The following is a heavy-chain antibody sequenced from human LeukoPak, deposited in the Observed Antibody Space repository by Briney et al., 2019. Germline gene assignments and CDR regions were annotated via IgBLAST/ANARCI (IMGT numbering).Heavy chain of an antibody. Sequence: PGGSLRLSCGASGFTNYMSWVRQAPDRGLEWVSSIYSSGSTYYADSVRGRFTISRDKTKNTLFLLMNSLRVEDTALYYCARDLLEPEMAAWGPGTLVTVSS. CDR3: ARDLLEPEMAA. CDR1: GFTNY. J-gene: IGHJ5*02. D-gene: IGHD5-24*01. CDR2: IYSSGST. V-gene: IGHV3-53*01.